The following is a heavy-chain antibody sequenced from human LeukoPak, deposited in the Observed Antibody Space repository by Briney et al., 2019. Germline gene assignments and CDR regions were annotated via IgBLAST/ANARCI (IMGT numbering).Heavy chain of an antibody. V-gene: IGHV3-21*01. J-gene: IGHJ4*02. CDR2: ITTTSGYI. Sequence: GGSLRLSCAASASGFTFTSYSFNWVRQAPGKALEWVSAITTTSGYINYADAVKGRFTISRDSAKNSLYLQMNSLRAEDTAVYYCTIAPGPVYSNCWFYYWGQGTLVTVSS. D-gene: IGHD6-13*01. CDR1: GFTFTSYS. CDR3: TIAPGPVYSNCWFYY.